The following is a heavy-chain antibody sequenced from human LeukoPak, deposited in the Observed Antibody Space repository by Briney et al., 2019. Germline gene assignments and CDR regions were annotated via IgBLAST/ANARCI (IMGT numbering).Heavy chain of an antibody. V-gene: IGHV3-7*05. D-gene: IGHD3-16*02. Sequence: GGSLRLSCAASGFTVSRSYVTWVRQAPGKGLEWVANINQDGSEKYYLDSVKGRFTISRDNAKNSLYLQMNSLRAEDTAVYFCARVSILNLGELSEAFDIWGQGTMVTVSS. CDR1: GFTVSRSY. CDR3: ARVSILNLGELSEAFDI. CDR2: INQDGSEK. J-gene: IGHJ3*02.